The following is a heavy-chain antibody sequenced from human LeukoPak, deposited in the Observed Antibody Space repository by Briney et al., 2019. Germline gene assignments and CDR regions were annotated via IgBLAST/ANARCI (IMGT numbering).Heavy chain of an antibody. D-gene: IGHD2-2*01. CDR2: IYTSGST. CDR3: ARDPVVVPAAKNYYYYYMDV. Sequence: SETLSLTCTVSGGSISSGSYYWSWIRQPAGKGLEWIGRIYTSGSTNYNPSLKSRVTISVATSKNQFSLKLSSVTAADTAVYYCARDPVVVPAAKNYYYYYMDVWGKGTTVTVSS. V-gene: IGHV4-61*02. J-gene: IGHJ6*03. CDR1: GGSISSGSYY.